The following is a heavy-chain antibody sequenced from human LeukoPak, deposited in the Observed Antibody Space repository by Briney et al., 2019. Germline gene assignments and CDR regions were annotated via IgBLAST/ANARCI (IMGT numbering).Heavy chain of an antibody. CDR3: ARRPPTYSSSWYFDY. CDR2: IYPGDSDT. Sequence: GESLKISCKGSGYSFTSYWIGWVRQMPGKGLGWMGIIYPGDSDTRYSLSFQGQVTISADKSISTAYLQWSSLKASDTAMYYCARRPPTYSSSWYFDYWGQGTLVTVSS. D-gene: IGHD6-13*01. J-gene: IGHJ4*02. CDR1: GYSFTSYW. V-gene: IGHV5-51*01.